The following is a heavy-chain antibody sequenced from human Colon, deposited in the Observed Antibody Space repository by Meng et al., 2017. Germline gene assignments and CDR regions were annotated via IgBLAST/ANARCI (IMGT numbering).Heavy chain of an antibody. V-gene: IGHV3-11*01. J-gene: IGHJ4*02. CDR1: GFIFSDYY. CDR3: ATTGSRSSGS. CDR2: ISTTGSIA. D-gene: IGHD3-22*01. Sequence: VVLVGSGGGLFQPGGTLRLSFAASGFIFSDYYMAWIRQTPGKGLEWVSSISTTGSIAYYADSVKGRFTISRDNAKNSVYLQMNSLRAEDTAVYYCATTGSRSSGSWGQGTLVTVSS.